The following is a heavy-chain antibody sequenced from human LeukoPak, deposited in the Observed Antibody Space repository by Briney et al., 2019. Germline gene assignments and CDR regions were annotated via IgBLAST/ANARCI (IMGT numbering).Heavy chain of an antibody. CDR3: ARDLGEGAKRDLDF. J-gene: IGHJ4*02. CDR2: INTYNGNT. D-gene: IGHD1-26*01. V-gene: IGHV1-18*01. CDR1: GYRFSDYG. Sequence: ASVKVSCKTSGYRFSDYGISWVRQAPRQGLQWMGWINTYNGNTEYAQSLQGRATMIIDTATATAYLEVRSLISDDTAVYYCARDLGEGAKRDLDFWGQGTLVTVSS.